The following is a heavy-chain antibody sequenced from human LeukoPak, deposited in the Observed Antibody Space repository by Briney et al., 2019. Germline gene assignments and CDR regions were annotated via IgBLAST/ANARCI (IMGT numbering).Heavy chain of an antibody. CDR2: MNPNSGNT. CDR3: ARAESRVGADNNWFDP. CDR1: GYTFTSYD. J-gene: IGHJ5*02. V-gene: IGHV1-8*01. Sequence: AASVKVSCKASGYTFTSYDINWVRQATGQGLEWMGWMNPNSGNTGYAQKFQGRVTMTRNTSISTAYMELSSLRSEDTAVYYCARAESRVGADNNWFDPWGQGTLVTVSS. D-gene: IGHD1-26*01.